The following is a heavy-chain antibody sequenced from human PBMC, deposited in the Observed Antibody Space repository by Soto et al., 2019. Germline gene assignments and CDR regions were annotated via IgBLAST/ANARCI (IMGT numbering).Heavy chain of an antibody. Sequence: QVQLQESGPGLVKPSETLSLTCNVSGGSIRSYYWSWIRQPAGKALEWIGRIYTSGTTNYNPSLKSRATILIDTSKNQFSLKLSSVTAADTAVYYCAREGASGFGMDVWGQATTVTVSS. J-gene: IGHJ6*02. CDR3: AREGASGFGMDV. CDR2: IYTSGTT. CDR1: GGSIRSYY. D-gene: IGHD1-26*01. V-gene: IGHV4-4*07.